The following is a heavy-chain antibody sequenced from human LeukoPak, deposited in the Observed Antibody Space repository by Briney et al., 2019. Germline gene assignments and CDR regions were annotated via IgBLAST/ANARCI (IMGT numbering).Heavy chain of an antibody. Sequence: QPGGSLRLSCAASGFTFSSYAMSWVRQAPGKGLEWVSAISGSGGSTYYADSVKGRFTISRDNAQNSLYLQMNSLRAEDTAVYYCAREGEDTAMVGPSFQHWGQGTLVTVSS. CDR3: AREGEDTAMVGPSFQH. J-gene: IGHJ1*01. CDR1: GFTFSSYA. CDR2: ISGSGGST. D-gene: IGHD5-18*01. V-gene: IGHV3-23*01.